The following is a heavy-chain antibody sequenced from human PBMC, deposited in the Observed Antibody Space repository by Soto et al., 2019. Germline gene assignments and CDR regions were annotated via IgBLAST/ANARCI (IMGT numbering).Heavy chain of an antibody. D-gene: IGHD2-2*01. CDR2: IYYSGST. CDR3: AREVVVVPAAIYYYYGMDV. Sequence: QVQLQESGPGLVKPSETLSLTCTVSVGSVSSGSYYWSWIRQPPGKGLEWIGYIYYSGSTNYNPSLTSRVTISLDTSKNQFSLKLSSVTASDTAVYYCAREVVVVPAAIYYYYGMDVWGQGTTVTGSS. V-gene: IGHV4-61*01. J-gene: IGHJ6*02. CDR1: VGSVSSGSYY.